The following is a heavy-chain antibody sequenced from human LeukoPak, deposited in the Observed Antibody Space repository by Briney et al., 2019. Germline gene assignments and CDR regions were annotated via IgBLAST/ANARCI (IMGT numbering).Heavy chain of an antibody. CDR3: ARKIFNSDILGQAFDI. D-gene: IGHD2-15*01. CDR2: IIPIFGTA. V-gene: IGHV1-69*13. CDR1: GGTFSSYA. J-gene: IGHJ3*02. Sequence: GASVKVSCKASGGTFSSYAISWVRQAPGQGLEWMGGIIPIFGTANYAQKFQGRVTITADESTSTAYMELSSLRSEDTAVYYCARKIFNSDILGQAFDIWGQGTMVTVSS.